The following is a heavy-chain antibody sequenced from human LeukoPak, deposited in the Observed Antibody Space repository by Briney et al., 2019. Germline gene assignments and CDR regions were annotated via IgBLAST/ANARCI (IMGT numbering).Heavy chain of an antibody. CDR2: IIPIFGIA. CDR1: GGTFSSYA. D-gene: IGHD4-23*01. J-gene: IGHJ4*02. V-gene: IGHV1-69*04. Sequence: GSSVKVSCKASGGTFSSYAISWVRQAPGQGLEWMGRIIPIFGIANYAQKFQGRVTITADKSTSTAYMELSSLRSEDTAVYYCARDPSSTVVMMYYFDYWGQGTLVTVSS. CDR3: ARDPSSTVVMMYYFDY.